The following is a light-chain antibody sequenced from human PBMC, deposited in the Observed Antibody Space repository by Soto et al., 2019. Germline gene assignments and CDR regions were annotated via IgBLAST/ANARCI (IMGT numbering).Light chain of an antibody. CDR1: SSGKW. V-gene: IGKV1-5*01. CDR3: QHTTDFT. Sequence: DIQMTQSPSTLAASVGDTVTMTCRSSGKWLALYQKKPVKAPKLLIFDVSNLERGVPPRFSGSTSGAESTLTITGLQPDDLGTYYCQHTTDFTFGQGTKVEIK. CDR2: DVS. J-gene: IGKJ2*01.